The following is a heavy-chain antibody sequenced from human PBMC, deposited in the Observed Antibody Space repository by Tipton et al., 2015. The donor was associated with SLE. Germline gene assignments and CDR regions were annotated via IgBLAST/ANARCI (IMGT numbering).Heavy chain of an antibody. CDR1: GGSISSYY. CDR2: IYYSGST. Sequence: LRLSCTVSGGSISSYYWSWIRQPPGKGLEWIGYIYYSGSTNYNPSLKSRVTISVDTSKNQFSLKLSSVTAADTAVYYCARDAQYIQHWGQGTLVTVSS. V-gene: IGHV4-59*01. J-gene: IGHJ1*01. CDR3: ARDAQYIQH.